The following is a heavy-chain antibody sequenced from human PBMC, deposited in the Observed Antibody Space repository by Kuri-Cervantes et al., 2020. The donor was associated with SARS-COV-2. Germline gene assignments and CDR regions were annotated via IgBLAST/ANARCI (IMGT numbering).Heavy chain of an antibody. J-gene: IGHJ3*02. CDR1: GGSISSYY. Sequence: SETLSLTCTVSGGSISSYYWSWIRQPPGKGLEWIGYIYYSGSTNYNPSLKSRVTISVDTSKNQFSLRLSSVTAADTAVYYCARHRRGCPDAFDIWGQGTMVTVSS. CDR2: IYYSGST. V-gene: IGHV4-59*08. CDR3: ARHRRGCPDAFDI. D-gene: IGHD4/OR15-4a*01.